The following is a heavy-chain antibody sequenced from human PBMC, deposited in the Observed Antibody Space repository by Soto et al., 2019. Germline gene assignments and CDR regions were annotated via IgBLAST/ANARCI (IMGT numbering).Heavy chain of an antibody. CDR2: IFYLGSS. Sequence: PSDTRSLTCTVSGDSIISTDFYWGLVRQPPGKGLEWIGSIFYLGSSYYNPSLKIRVTMSVDTSKNQFSLRLRSVTAADTALYFCARHSLALRKNNWFDPWGQGIMVTVSS. CDR3: ARHSLALRKNNWFDP. J-gene: IGHJ5*02. D-gene: IGHD3-3*02. CDR1: GDSIISTDFY. V-gene: IGHV4-39*01.